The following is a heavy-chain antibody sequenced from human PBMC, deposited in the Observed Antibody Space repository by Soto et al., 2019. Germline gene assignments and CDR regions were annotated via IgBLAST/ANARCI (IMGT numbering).Heavy chain of an antibody. CDR2: ISSSSSYT. D-gene: IGHD2-2*01. Sequence: PGGSLRLSCAASGFTFSDYYMSWIRQAPGKGLEWVSYISSSSSYTNYADSVKGRFTISRDNAKNSLYLQMNSLRAEDTAVYYCARARCTSCYARWFDPWGQGTLVTVSS. J-gene: IGHJ5*02. CDR1: GFTFSDYY. CDR3: ARARCTSCYARWFDP. V-gene: IGHV3-11*06.